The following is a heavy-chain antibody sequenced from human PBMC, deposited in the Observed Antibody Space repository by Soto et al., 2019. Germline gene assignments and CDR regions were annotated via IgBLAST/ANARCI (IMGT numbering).Heavy chain of an antibody. CDR3: ARDGANGDYAYYYYGMDV. CDR1: GYTFTTYG. D-gene: IGHD4-17*01. Sequence: ASVKVSCKASGYTFTTYGISWVRQAPGQGLEWMGWISAYNGNTNYAQKLQGRVTMTTDTSTSTAYMELRSLRSDDTAVYYCARDGANGDYAYYYYGMDVWGQGTTVTVSS. CDR2: ISAYNGNT. V-gene: IGHV1-18*01. J-gene: IGHJ6*02.